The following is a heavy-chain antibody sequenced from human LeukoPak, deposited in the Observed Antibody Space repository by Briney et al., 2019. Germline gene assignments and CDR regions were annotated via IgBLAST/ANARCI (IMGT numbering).Heavy chain of an antibody. D-gene: IGHD6-19*01. CDR1: GGSISSYY. CDR2: IYTSGST. CDR3: ARDRGRSAVDGTGHFDY. Sequence: SETLSLTCTVSGGSISSYYWSWIRQPAGKGLEWIGRIYTSGSTNYNPSLKSRVTMSVDTSKNQFSLKLSSVTAADTAVYYCARDRGRSAVDGTGHFDYWGQGTLVTVSS. V-gene: IGHV4-4*07. J-gene: IGHJ4*02.